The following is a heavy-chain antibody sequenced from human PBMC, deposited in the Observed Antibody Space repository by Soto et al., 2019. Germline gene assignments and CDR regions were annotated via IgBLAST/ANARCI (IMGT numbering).Heavy chain of an antibody. Sequence: QVQLQESGPGLVKPSETLSLTCTVSGGSISSYYWNWIRQPPGKGLEWIGYIFYSGSTHYNPSIESRVTRSVDRSQNRFSLKLNSVTDADTAVYYCARGGGITFFGGGWFDPWRQGTLVNVSS. CDR2: IFYSGST. J-gene: IGHJ5*02. CDR3: ARGGGITFFGGGWFDP. CDR1: GGSISSYY. V-gene: IGHV4-59*01. D-gene: IGHD3-3*01.